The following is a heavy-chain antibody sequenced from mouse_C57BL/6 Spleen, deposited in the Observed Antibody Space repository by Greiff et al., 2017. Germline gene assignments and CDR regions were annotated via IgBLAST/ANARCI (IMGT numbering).Heavy chain of an antibody. J-gene: IGHJ3*01. D-gene: IGHD2-5*01. V-gene: IGHV1-69*01. CDR2: IDPSDSYT. CDR1: GYTFTSYW. CDR3: ARRGYSNPFAY. Sequence: VQLQQSGAELVMPGASVKLSCKASGYTFTSYWMHWVKQRPGQGLEWIGEIDPSDSYTNYNQKFKGKSTLTVDKSSSTAYMQLSSLTSEDSAVYYCARRGYSNPFAYWGQGTLVTVSA.